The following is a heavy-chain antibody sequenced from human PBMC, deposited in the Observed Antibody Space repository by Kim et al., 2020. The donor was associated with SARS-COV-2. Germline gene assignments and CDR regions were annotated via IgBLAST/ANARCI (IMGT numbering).Heavy chain of an antibody. CDR3: ARGLGEAAAGTAGDY. CDR1: GGSFSGYY. CDR2: INHSGST. J-gene: IGHJ4*02. D-gene: IGHD6-13*01. Sequence: SETLSLTCAVYGGSFSGYYWSWIRQPPGKGLEWIGEINHSGSTNYNPSLKSRVTISVDTSKNQFSLKLSSVTAADTAVYYCARGLGEAAAGTAGDYWGQGTLVTVSS. V-gene: IGHV4-34*01.